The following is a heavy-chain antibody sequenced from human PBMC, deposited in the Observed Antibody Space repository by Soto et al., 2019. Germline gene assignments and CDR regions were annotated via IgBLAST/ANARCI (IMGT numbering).Heavy chain of an antibody. Sequence: EVQLLESGGDLVQPGGSLRLSCAASGFTFSSYAMSWARQAPGKGLEWVAAIGGTDGKTYYADSVKGRFTISRDNSENTLYLQMSRLRAEDTAVYFCAKGMFSSSPAAAGSFDYWGQGALVTVSS. J-gene: IGHJ4*02. D-gene: IGHD3-10*01. CDR3: AKGMFSSSPAAAGSFDY. CDR2: IGGTDGKT. V-gene: IGHV3-23*01. CDR1: GFTFSSYA.